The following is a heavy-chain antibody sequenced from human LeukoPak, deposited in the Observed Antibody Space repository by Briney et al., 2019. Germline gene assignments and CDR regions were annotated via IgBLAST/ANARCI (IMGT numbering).Heavy chain of an antibody. CDR2: IYYSGST. J-gene: IGHJ6*02. D-gene: IGHD3-10*01. Sequence: SETLSLTCTVSGGSISSYYWSWIRQPPGKGQEWIGYIYYSGSTNYNPSLKSRVTISVDTSKNQFSLKLSSVTAADTAVYYCARMYYYGSGSSPNLYYYYYGMDVWGQGTTVTVSS. CDR3: ARMYYYGSGSSPNLYYYYYGMDV. V-gene: IGHV4-59*08. CDR1: GGSISSYY.